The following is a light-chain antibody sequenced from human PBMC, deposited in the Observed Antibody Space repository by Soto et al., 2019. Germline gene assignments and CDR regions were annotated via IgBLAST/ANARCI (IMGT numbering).Light chain of an antibody. Sequence: VWVESGGSRSISPGQRATLSCRASQNIRSNYVAWFQQTPGQAPRLLIYDASNRATGIPARFSGSGSGTDFTLTISRLEPEDFAGYYCQQYGSPPISSGERTRLAI. CDR1: QNIRSNY. CDR2: DAS. J-gene: IGKJ5*01. V-gene: IGKV3-20*01. CDR3: QQYGSPPIS.